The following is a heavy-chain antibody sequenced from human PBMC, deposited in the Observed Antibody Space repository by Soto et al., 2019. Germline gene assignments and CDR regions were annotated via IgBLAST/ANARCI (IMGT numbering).Heavy chain of an antibody. Sequence: GGSLRLSCAASGFTFSSYAMSWVRQAPGKGLEWVSAISGSGGSTYYADSVKGRFTISRDNSKNTLYLQMNSLRAEDTAVYYCAKVHPPMVRRLLYYYYGMDVWGQGTTVTVSS. V-gene: IGHV3-23*01. D-gene: IGHD3-10*01. CDR3: AKVHPPMVRRLLYYYYGMDV. CDR1: GFTFSSYA. J-gene: IGHJ6*02. CDR2: ISGSGGST.